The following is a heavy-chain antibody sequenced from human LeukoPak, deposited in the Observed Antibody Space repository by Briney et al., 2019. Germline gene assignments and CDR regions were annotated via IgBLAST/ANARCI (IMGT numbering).Heavy chain of an antibody. CDR3: ARDSGYYDTPDAFDI. V-gene: IGHV3-7*05. D-gene: IGHD3-22*01. CDR1: GFTFSSYW. Sequence: GGSLRLSCAASGFTFSSYWMTWVRQAPGKGLEWVANIKQDGSEKYYVDSVKGRFTISRDNAKNSLHLQMNRLTAEDMAVYYCARDSGYYDTPDAFDIWGQGTMVTVSS. CDR2: IKQDGSEK. J-gene: IGHJ3*02.